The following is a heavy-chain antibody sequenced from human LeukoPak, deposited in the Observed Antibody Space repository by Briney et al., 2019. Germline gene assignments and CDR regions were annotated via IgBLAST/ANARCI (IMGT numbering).Heavy chain of an antibody. Sequence: ASVKVSCKASGYTFTSYDINWVRQATGQGLEWMGWMNPNSGNTGYAQKFQGRVTMTRNTSISTAYMELSSLRSEDTAVYYCARAPRQQNAFYGMDVWGQGTTVTVSS. V-gene: IGHV1-8*01. D-gene: IGHD1/OR15-1a*01. CDR1: GYTFTSYD. J-gene: IGHJ6*02. CDR2: MNPNSGNT. CDR3: ARAPRQQNAFYGMDV.